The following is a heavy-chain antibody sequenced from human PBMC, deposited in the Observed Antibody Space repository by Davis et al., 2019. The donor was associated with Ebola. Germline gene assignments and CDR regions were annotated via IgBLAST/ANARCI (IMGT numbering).Heavy chain of an antibody. Sequence: SETLSLTCTVSGGSVSSGGHYWSWLRQPPGKGLEWIAYIYYSGSTHYNPSLKSRATISVDTSRNQFSLRLSSVTAADTAVYYCAVYTVVVTDIRAENFQHWGQGTLATVSS. V-gene: IGHV4-61*08. J-gene: IGHJ1*01. CDR2: IYYSGST. CDR1: GGSVSSGGHY. D-gene: IGHD2-21*02. CDR3: AVYTVVVTDIRAENFQH.